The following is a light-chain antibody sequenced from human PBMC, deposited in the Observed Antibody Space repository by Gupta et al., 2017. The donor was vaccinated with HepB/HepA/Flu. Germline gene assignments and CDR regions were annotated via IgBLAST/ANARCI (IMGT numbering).Light chain of an antibody. CDR1: SSDVGSYNL. CDR3: CSYAGSQTYV. V-gene: IGLV2-23*02. J-gene: IGLJ1*01. Sequence: QSALTQPASMSVSPGQSIAISCTGISSDVGSYNLVSWYQHHPGKAPKVMIYEVSKRPSGVSNRFSGSKAGNTASLTISALQAEDDADYYCCSYAGSQTYVFGTGTKVTVL. CDR2: EVS.